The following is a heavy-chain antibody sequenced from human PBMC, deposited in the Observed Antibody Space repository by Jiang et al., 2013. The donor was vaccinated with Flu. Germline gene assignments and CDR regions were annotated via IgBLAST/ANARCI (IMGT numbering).Heavy chain of an antibody. CDR1: GFTFSSFG. CDR3: ARDHPHDYNFDH. J-gene: IGHJ4*02. Sequence: QLVESGGGGVQPGRSLRLSCAASGFTFSSFGMHWVRQAPGKGLEWVAVIWHDGSNKYYGDSVKGRFTISRDNSQNTLYLQMNSLRVEDTAIYYCARDHPHDYNFDHWGQGTLVTVSS. V-gene: IGHV3-33*01. D-gene: IGHD4-11*01. CDR2: IWHDGSNK.